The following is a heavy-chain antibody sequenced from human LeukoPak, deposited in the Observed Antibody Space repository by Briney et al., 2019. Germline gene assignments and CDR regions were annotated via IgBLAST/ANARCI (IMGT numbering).Heavy chain of an antibody. CDR1: GYSFIDDY. V-gene: IGHV1-2*02. CDR3: APTPEAYTSNWNV. J-gene: IGHJ4*01. Sequence: ASVKVSCKASGYSFIDDYMHWVRQAPGQGLEWMGWINPLTGFTNYAQKSQGRVTMTRDTSISTAYMEVARLRFDDTAVYYCAPTPEAYTSNWNVWGHGTLVTVSS. D-gene: IGHD1-20*01. CDR2: INPLTGFT.